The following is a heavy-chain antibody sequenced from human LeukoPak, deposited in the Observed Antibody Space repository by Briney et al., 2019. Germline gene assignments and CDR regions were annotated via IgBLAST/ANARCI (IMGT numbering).Heavy chain of an antibody. CDR2: IYYSART. CDR3: ARDLNSGLDY. CDR1: GGSISRGGYG. J-gene: IGHJ4*02. Sequence: SETLSLTCTVSGGSISRGGYGWGWLRQHRGKGLEWIGYIYYSARTYYNPSLKSRLTISLDTSKNQFSLKLSSVTAADTAVYYCARDLNSGLDYWGQGTLVTVSS. V-gene: IGHV4-31*03. D-gene: IGHD3-22*01.